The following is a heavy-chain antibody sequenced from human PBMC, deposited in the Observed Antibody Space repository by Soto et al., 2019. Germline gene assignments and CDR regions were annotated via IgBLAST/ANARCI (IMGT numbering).Heavy chain of an antibody. D-gene: IGHD3-3*01. V-gene: IGHV6-1*01. CDR3: ARAVGITIFAYYYYMDV. Sequence: QSQTLSLTCAISGDSVSSNSAAWNWIRQSPSRGLEWLGRTYYRSKWYNDYAVSVKSRITINPDTSKNQFSLQLNSVTPEDTAVYYCARAVGITIFAYYYYMDVWGKGTTVTVSS. CDR2: TYYRSKWYN. CDR1: GDSVSSNSAA. J-gene: IGHJ6*03.